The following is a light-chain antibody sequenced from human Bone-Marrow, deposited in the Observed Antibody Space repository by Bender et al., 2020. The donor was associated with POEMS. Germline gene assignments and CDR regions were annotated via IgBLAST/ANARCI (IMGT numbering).Light chain of an antibody. Sequence: QSVLTQPPSASGTPGQRVTISCSGSNSNIGTNAVNWYQQFPGTAPKLLIYSDNQRPSGVPDRFYAFKSGTSASLAIGGHQSEDEDDYDSAARDADLSGGGFGRGTKLTVL. J-gene: IGLJ3*02. V-gene: IGLV1-44*01. CDR1: NSNIGTNA. CDR2: SDN. CDR3: AARDADLSGGG.